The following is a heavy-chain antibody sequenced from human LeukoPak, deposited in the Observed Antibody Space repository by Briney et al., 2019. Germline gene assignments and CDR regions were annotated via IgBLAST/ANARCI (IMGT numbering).Heavy chain of an antibody. CDR1: GFTFSSYW. CDR3: ARVGFSDAFDI. J-gene: IGHJ3*02. D-gene: IGHD3-3*02. V-gene: IGHV3-7*01. Sequence: GGSLRLSSAASGFTFSSYWMSWIRQAPGKGLEWVANIKQDGSEKYYVDSVKGRFTISRDNAKNSLYLQMNSLRAEDTAVYYCARVGFSDAFDIWGQGTMVTVSS. CDR2: IKQDGSEK.